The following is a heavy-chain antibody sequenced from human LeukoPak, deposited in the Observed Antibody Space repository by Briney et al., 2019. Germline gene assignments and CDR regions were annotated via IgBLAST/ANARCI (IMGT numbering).Heavy chain of an antibody. CDR3: ARDNDSSGYYFDY. CDR2: IYYSGST. D-gene: IGHD3-22*01. V-gene: IGHV4-59*01. J-gene: IGHJ4*02. CDR1: GGSISSYY. Sequence: SETLSLTCTVSGGSISSYYWSWIRQPPGKGLEWIGYIYYSGSTNYNPSLKSRVTISVDTSKNQFSLKLSSVTAADTAVYYCARDNDSSGYYFDYWGQGTLVTVSS.